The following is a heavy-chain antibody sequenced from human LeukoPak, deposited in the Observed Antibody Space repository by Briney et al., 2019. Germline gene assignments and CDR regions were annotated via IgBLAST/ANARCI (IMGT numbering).Heavy chain of an antibody. Sequence: GGSLRLSCAASGFTFDGYGMYWVRQAPGKGLEWVSGITWNGDDMAYADSVKGRFTISRDNAKNCLYLQMNSLRVEDTALYYCTKVTDWRTGFDYWGQGTLVTVSS. D-gene: IGHD3-9*01. CDR3: TKVTDWRTGFDY. J-gene: IGHJ4*02. CDR2: ITWNGDDM. V-gene: IGHV3-9*01. CDR1: GFTFDGYG.